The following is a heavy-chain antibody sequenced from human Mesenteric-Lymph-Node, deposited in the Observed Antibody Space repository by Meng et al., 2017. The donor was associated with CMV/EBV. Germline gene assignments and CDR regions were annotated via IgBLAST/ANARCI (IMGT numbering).Heavy chain of an antibody. Sequence: ASVKVSCKASGYTFSGHYIHWVRQAPGQGLEWMGWINPDSGDTNYAQRFQGRVTMTRDTSINTAYMEVRSLTSDDTAVYYCARDQEAVAGTDYWGQGTLVTVSS. CDR2: INPDSGDT. CDR3: ARDQEAVAGTDY. V-gene: IGHV1-2*02. J-gene: IGHJ4*02. D-gene: IGHD6-19*01. CDR1: GYTFSGHY.